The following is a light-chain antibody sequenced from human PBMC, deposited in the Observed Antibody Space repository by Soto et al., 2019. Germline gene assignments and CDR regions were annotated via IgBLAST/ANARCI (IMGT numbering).Light chain of an antibody. J-gene: IGLJ2*01. CDR1: SSNIGAGYD. Sequence: QPVLTEPPSVSGAPGQRVTISCTGGSSNIGAGYDVHWYQQLPGTAPKLLIYGNNNRPSGVPDRFSGSKSGTSASLAITGLQAEDETDYYCQSYDSSLDVVFGGGTKLTVL. CDR3: QSYDSSLDVV. V-gene: IGLV1-40*01. CDR2: GNN.